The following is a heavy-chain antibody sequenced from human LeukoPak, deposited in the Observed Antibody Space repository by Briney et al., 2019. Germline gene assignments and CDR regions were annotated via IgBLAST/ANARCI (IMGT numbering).Heavy chain of an antibody. Sequence: PGGSLRLSCAASGFTVSNNYMSWIRQAPGKGLEWVGFIRTKAYGGTTEYAASVKGRFTISRDDSKSIAYLQMNSLKNEDTALYYCTSNHDTSGYTPDYWGQGTLVTVSS. V-gene: IGHV3-49*03. CDR3: TSNHDTSGYTPDY. CDR1: GFTVSNNY. D-gene: IGHD3-22*01. J-gene: IGHJ4*02. CDR2: IRTKAYGGTT.